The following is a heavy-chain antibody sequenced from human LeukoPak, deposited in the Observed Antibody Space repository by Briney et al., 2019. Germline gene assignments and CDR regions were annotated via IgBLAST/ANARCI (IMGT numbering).Heavy chain of an antibody. CDR2: ISSSSSTI. CDR1: GFTFSSYS. D-gene: IGHD2-2*01. V-gene: IGHV3-48*01. CDR3: ASDEPSDAVVPAAMRVHYFDY. Sequence: GGSLRLSCAASGFTFSSYSMNWVRQAPGKGLEWVSYISSSSSTIYYADSVKGRFTISRDNAKNSLYLQMNSLRAEDTAVYYCASDEPSDAVVPAAMRVHYFDYWGQGTLVTVSS. J-gene: IGHJ4*02.